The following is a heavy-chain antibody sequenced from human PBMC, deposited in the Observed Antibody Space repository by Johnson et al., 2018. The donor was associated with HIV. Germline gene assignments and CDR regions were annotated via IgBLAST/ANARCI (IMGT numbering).Heavy chain of an antibody. CDR3: ARENNWNYEEYGFDI. J-gene: IGHJ3*02. CDR2: FSYDGSDK. CDR1: GFSFSSYT. V-gene: IGHV3-30*04. Sequence: VQLVESGGGVVQPGRSLRLSCAASGFSFSSYTLHWVRQAPGKGLEWVAVFSYDGSDKYYADSVKGRFTISRDTSKNTLYLQMNSLRAEDTAVYYCARENNWNYEEYGFDIWGQGTMVTVSS. D-gene: IGHD1-7*01.